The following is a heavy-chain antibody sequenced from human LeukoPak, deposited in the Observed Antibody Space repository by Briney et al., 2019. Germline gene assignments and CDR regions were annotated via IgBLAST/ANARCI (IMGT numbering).Heavy chain of an antibody. J-gene: IGHJ4*02. V-gene: IGHV3-23*01. CDR1: GFTFSSYA. Sequence: GGSLRLSCAASGFTFSSYAMSWVRQAPGKGLEGVSAISGSGCSTYYADSVKGRFTISRDNSKNTLYLQMNSLRAEDTAVYYCAASVVTAIPENFDYWGQGTLVTVSS. D-gene: IGHD2-21*02. CDR3: AASVVTAIPENFDY. CDR2: ISGSGCST.